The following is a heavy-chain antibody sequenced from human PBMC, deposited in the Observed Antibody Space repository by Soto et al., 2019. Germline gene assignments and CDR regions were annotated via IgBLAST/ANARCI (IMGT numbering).Heavy chain of an antibody. D-gene: IGHD3-10*01. CDR1: GFTFSIYW. V-gene: IGHV3-74*01. Sequence: GSLRLSCAASGFTFSIYWMHWVRQAPGKGLVWVSRINSDGSSTSYADSVKGRFTISRDNAKNTLYLQMNSLRAEDTAVYFCTRDHYDGSGYNSFDPWGQGTLVTVSS. CDR3: TRDHYDGSGYNSFDP. J-gene: IGHJ5*02. CDR2: INSDGSST.